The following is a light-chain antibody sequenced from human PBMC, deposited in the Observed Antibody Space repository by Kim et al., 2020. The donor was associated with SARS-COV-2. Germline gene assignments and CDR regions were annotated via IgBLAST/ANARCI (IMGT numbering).Light chain of an antibody. Sequence: ALSPGKRAPHACRARHIVRKYLTWYQQKSGQAPRHVIYDTSNRATGIPARFSGSGSETDFTLTISSLEPEDFAVYYCQQRRESITFGQGTRLEIK. CDR2: DTS. J-gene: IGKJ5*01. CDR3: QQRRESIT. CDR1: HIVRKY. V-gene: IGKV3-11*01.